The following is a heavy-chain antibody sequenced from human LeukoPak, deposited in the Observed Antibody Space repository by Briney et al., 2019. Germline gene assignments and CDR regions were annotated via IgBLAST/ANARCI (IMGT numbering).Heavy chain of an antibody. Sequence: GGSLRLSCAVFGFTFDDYAMHWVRQAPGKGLEWVSGINWHSNNIDYADSVKGRFTTSRDIFKNTLYLQMNSLRAEDTAVYYCAKERWELGFLDYWGQGTLVTVSS. V-gene: IGHV3-9*01. CDR3: AKERWELGFLDY. CDR1: GFTFDDYA. J-gene: IGHJ4*02. CDR2: INWHSNNI. D-gene: IGHD1-26*01.